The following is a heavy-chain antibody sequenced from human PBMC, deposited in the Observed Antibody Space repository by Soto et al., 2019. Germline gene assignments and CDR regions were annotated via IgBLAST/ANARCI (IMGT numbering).Heavy chain of an antibody. Sequence: QVQLQESGPGLVKPSETLSLTCTVSGGSISSYYWSWIRQPPGKGLEWIGYIYYSGSTNYNPSLKSRVTISVDTSKNQFSLKLSSVTAADTAVYYCARSYWGGYFDYWGQGTLVTVSS. D-gene: IGHD2-8*02. CDR1: GGSISSYY. CDR2: IYYSGST. CDR3: ARSYWGGYFDY. V-gene: IGHV4-59*01. J-gene: IGHJ4*02.